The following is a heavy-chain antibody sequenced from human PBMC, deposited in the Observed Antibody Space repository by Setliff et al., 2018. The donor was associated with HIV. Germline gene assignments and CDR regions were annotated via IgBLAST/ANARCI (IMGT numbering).Heavy chain of an antibody. D-gene: IGHD5-12*01. CDR3: ATLRWLRSKHSAY. V-gene: IGHV4-59*08. Sequence: PSETLSLTCTVSGTSISNYYWSWIRQPPGKGLEWIGSIYYSGSITKFNPSLKSRVTISVDTSKNQFSLNLNSVTAADTAVYFCATLRWLRSKHSAYWGQGTLVTVSS. CDR2: IYYSGSIT. CDR1: GTSISNYY. J-gene: IGHJ4*01.